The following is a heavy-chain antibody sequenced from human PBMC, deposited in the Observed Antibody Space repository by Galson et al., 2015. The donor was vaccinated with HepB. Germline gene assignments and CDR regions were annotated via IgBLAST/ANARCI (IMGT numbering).Heavy chain of an antibody. J-gene: IGHJ5*02. CDR2: IKQDGSEK. CDR1: GFTFSSYW. D-gene: IGHD4-17*01. CDR3: ARDADNGDYTSWFDP. V-gene: IGHV3-7*03. Sequence: SLRLSCAASGFTFSSYWMSWVRQAPGKGLEWVANIKQDGSEKYYVDSVKGRFTISRDNAKNSLYLQMNSLRAEDTAVYYCARDADNGDYTSWFDPWGQGTLVTVSS.